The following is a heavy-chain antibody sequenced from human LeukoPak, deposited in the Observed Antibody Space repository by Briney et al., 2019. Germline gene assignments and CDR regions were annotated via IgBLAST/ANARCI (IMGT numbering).Heavy chain of an antibody. D-gene: IGHD3-22*01. J-gene: IGHJ6*03. V-gene: IGHV4-59*01. Sequence: AETLSLTCTVSGGSINNYYWSWIRQFPGKGLEWIGYIYYSGSTKYNPSLKSRVSVSVDTSKNQFSLKLSSVTAADTAVYYCARTLSSGYPDYFYYMDVWGKGTTVTISS. CDR3: ARTLSSGYPDYFYYMDV. CDR1: GGSINNYY. CDR2: IYYSGST.